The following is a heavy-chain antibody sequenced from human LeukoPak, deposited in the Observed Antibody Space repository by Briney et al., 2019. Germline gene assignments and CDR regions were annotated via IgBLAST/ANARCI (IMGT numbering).Heavy chain of an antibody. D-gene: IGHD3-16*02. Sequence: PGGSLRLSCAASGFTFSSYAMGWVRQAPGKGLEWVSAISGSGGSTYYADSVRGRFTISRDNSKNTLYLQMNSLRAEDTAVYYCAKDRSSGIDYWGQGTLVTVSS. CDR3: AKDRSSGIDY. CDR1: GFTFSSYA. CDR2: ISGSGGST. J-gene: IGHJ4*02. V-gene: IGHV3-23*01.